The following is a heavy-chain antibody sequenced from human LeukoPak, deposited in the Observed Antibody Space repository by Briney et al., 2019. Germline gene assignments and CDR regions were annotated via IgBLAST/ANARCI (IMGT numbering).Heavy chain of an antibody. J-gene: IGHJ4*02. V-gene: IGHV3-48*03. CDR1: GFTFSSYE. CDR2: ISSSGSTI. D-gene: IGHD3-10*01. CDR3: ARVGLWYYGSGSYKANRDY. Sequence: GGSLRLSCAASGFTFSSYEMNWVRQAPGKGLEWVLYISSSGSTIYYADSVKGRFTISRDNAKNSLYLQMNSLRAEDTAVYYCARVGLWYYGSGSYKANRDYWGQGTLVTVSS.